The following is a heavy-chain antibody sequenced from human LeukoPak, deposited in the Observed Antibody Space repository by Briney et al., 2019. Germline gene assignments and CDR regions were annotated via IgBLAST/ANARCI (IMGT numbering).Heavy chain of an antibody. D-gene: IGHD1-26*01. CDR2: IIPIFGTA. J-gene: IGHJ6*03. CDR1: GGTFSSYA. CDR3: ARESSRIVGATVEDYYYYYYMDV. Sequence: SVKVSCKASGGTFSSYAISWVRQAPGQGLEWMGGIIPIFGTANYAQKFQGRVTITADKSTSTAYMELSSLRSEDTAVYYCARESSRIVGATVEDYYYYYYMDVWGKGTTVTVSS. V-gene: IGHV1-69*06.